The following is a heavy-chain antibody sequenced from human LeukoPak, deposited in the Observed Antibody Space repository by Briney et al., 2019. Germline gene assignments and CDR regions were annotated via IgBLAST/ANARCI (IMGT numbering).Heavy chain of an antibody. CDR2: IYYSGST. D-gene: IGHD1-26*01. J-gene: IGHJ5*02. V-gene: IGHV4-39*01. Sequence: SETLSLTCTASGGSISSSGYYWGWIRQPPGKGLEWIASIYYSGSTYYNPSLKSRVTISVDTSKNQLSLKLSPLTAADTAVYYCARHEYSGSYYGLSWFDPWGQGTLVTVSS. CDR1: GGSISSSGYY. CDR3: ARHEYSGSYYGLSWFDP.